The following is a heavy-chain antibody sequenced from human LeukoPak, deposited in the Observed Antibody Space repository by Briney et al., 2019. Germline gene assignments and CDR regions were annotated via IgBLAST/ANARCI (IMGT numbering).Heavy chain of an antibody. V-gene: IGHV4-34*01. CDR1: GGSFSGYY. J-gene: IGHJ4*02. D-gene: IGHD3-22*01. CDR3: ARPSSGYYYAIDY. Sequence: SETLSLTCAVYGGSFSGYYWSWIRQPPGKGLEWIGEINHSGSTNYNPSLKGRVTISVDTSKNQFSLKLSSVTAADTAVYYCARPSSGYYYAIDYWGQGTLVIVSS. CDR2: INHSGST.